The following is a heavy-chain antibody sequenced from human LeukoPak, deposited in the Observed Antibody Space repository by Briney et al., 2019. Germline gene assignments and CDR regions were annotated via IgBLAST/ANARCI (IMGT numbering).Heavy chain of an antibody. D-gene: IGHD3-10*01. CDR3: ARDHHYYGSGSPSN. CDR2: INPNSGGT. Sequence: ASVKVSCKTSGYTFTDYYMHWVRQAPGQGLEWMGWINPNSGGTNYAQKFQGRVTMTRDTSISTAYMELSRLRSDDTAVYYCARDHHYYGSGSPSNWGQGTLVTVSS. J-gene: IGHJ4*02. CDR1: GYTFTDYY. V-gene: IGHV1-2*02.